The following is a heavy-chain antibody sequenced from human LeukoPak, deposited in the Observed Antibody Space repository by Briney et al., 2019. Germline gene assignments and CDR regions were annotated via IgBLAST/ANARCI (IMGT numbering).Heavy chain of an antibody. CDR3: ARQDRDYGGNSKFD. J-gene: IGHJ4*02. CDR2: IYPGGSDT. V-gene: IGHV5-51*01. Sequence: GESLKISCKGSGYTFTTYWIGWVRQMPGKGLEWMGIIYPGGSDTRYSPSFQGQVTISADKSISTAFMQWSSLKASDTAMYYCARQDRDYGGNSKFDWGQGTLVTVSS. D-gene: IGHD4-23*01. CDR1: GYTFTTYW.